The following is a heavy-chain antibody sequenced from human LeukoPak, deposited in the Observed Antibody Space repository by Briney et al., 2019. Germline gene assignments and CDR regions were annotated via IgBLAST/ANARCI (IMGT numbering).Heavy chain of an antibody. Sequence: SETLSLTCTVSRGSSSNTLYYWGWIRQPPGKGLEWIGAIFYNGKTYYNPALKSRVTISVDTSKKQFSLKLRSVTAADMAVYYCARRIAVAYDAFDVWGQGTMVTVSS. CDR2: IFYNGKT. J-gene: IGHJ3*01. CDR3: ARRIAVAYDAFDV. V-gene: IGHV4-39*01. CDR1: RGSSSNTLYY. D-gene: IGHD6-19*01.